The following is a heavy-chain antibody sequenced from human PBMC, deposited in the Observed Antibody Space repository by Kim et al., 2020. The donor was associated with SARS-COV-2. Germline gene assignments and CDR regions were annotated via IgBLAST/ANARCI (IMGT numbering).Heavy chain of an antibody. J-gene: IGHJ5*02. CDR2: IYYSGST. Sequence: SETLSLTCTVSGGSISSSSYYWGWIRQHPGKGLEWIGSIYYSGSTYYNPSLKSRVTISVDTSKNQFSLNLSSVTAADTAVYYCARHRYYGSGSYYSVIGKRVNSFDPWGQATLVTVPP. V-gene: IGHV4-39*01. D-gene: IGHD3-10*01. CDR1: GGSISSSSYY. CDR3: ARHRYYGSGSYYSVIGKRVNSFDP.